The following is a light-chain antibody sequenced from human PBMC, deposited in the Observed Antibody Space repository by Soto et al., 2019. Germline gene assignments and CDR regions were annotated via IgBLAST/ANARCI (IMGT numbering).Light chain of an antibody. Sequence: QPVLTQPPSVSGTPGQRVTISCSGSTSNIGSNAVNWYQQIPGTAPKLLIYSNNQRPSGVPDRFSGSKSGTSASLAISGLQSDDEADYYCAAWDGSLSAVVFGGGTQLTVL. CDR2: SNN. J-gene: IGLJ2*01. CDR1: TSNIGSNA. CDR3: AAWDGSLSAVV. V-gene: IGLV1-44*01.